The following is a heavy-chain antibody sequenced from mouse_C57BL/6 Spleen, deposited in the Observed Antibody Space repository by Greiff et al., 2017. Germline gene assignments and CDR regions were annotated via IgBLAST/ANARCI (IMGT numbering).Heavy chain of an antibody. V-gene: IGHV5-17*01. CDR2: ISSGSSTI. J-gene: IGHJ4*01. D-gene: IGHD1-1*01. CDR1: GFTFSDYG. CDR3: ARDYYGSSYPLYAMDY. Sequence: EVQGVESGGGLVKPGGSLKLSCAASGFTFSDYGMHWVRQAPEKGLEWVAYISSGSSTIYYADTVKGRFTISRDNAKNTLFLQMTSLRSEDTAMYYCARDYYGSSYPLYAMDYWGQGTSVTVSS.